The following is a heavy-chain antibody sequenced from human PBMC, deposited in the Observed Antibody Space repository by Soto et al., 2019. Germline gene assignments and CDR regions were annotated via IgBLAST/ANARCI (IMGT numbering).Heavy chain of an antibody. CDR1: GGSIIRSDTYY. D-gene: IGHD1-7*01. J-gene: IGHJ5*02. Sequence: SETLSLTCTVSGGSIIRSDTYYWGWIRQPPGKGLEWIGSVYYSGITYYNPSLRSRVTISVDTSNNQFSLKLNSVTAADTAVYYCARGLTGTMMRLNFFDPWGQGTLVTVS. CDR2: VYYSGIT. V-gene: IGHV4-39*01. CDR3: ARGLTGTMMRLNFFDP.